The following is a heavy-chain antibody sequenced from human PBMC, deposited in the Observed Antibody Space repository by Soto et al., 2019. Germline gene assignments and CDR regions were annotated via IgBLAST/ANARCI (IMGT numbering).Heavy chain of an antibody. CDR2: IGSSSSDT. CDR3: ARDYDFWSGYLSGHFDY. Sequence: QVQLVESGGGLVKPGGSLRLSCAASGFTFSDYFLTWIRQAPGKGLEWVAYIGSSSSDTNYADSVKGRFTISRDNANNSLFLQMNNLRVDDTAVYYCARDYDFWSGYLSGHFDYWGQGTLVTVSS. D-gene: IGHD3-3*01. CDR1: GFTFSDYF. V-gene: IGHV3-11*06. J-gene: IGHJ4*02.